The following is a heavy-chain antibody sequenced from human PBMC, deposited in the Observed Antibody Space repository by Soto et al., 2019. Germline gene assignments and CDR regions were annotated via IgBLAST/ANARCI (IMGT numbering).Heavy chain of an antibody. J-gene: IGHJ4*02. Sequence: SETQSLTCGVYGDYFSDYCWAWVRQPPGKGLEGIGEINHSGNTYFAPSLKSRLTMSIDTSRNHVSLHLTSVTAADTAVYYCARAAPRYCSGGSCYSGRDYWGQGTLVTVSS. V-gene: IGHV4-34*01. CDR3: ARAAPRYCSGGSCYSGRDY. CDR1: GDYFSDYC. D-gene: IGHD2-15*01. CDR2: INHSGNT.